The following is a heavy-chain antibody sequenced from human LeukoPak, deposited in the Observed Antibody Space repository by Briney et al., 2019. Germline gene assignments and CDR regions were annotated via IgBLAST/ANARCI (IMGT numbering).Heavy chain of an antibody. V-gene: IGHV3-23*01. CDR3: ARDIRTHDYGGLDY. CDR1: GFTFSSYA. Sequence: PGGSLRLSCAASGFTFSSYAMSWVRQAPGKGLEWVSSISGSGGSTYYADSVKGRFTISRDNAKNSLYLQMNSLRAEDTAVYYCARDIRTHDYGGLDYWGQGTLVTVSS. CDR2: ISGSGGST. J-gene: IGHJ4*02. D-gene: IGHD4-23*01.